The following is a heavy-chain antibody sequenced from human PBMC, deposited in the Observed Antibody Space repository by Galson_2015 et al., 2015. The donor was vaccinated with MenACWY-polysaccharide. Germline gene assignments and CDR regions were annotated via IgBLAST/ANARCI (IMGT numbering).Heavy chain of an antibody. CDR2: ITGSGDRT. J-gene: IGHJ4*02. CDR1: GFTFGGSG. Sequence: LRLSCAASGFTFGGSGMGWVRQAPGRGLQWVSSITGSGDRTFYADSVKGRFTISRDNSKNTLFLQLNGLRAEDTALYYCTKSFTTSWHSWGLGTLVTVSS. V-gene: IGHV3-23*01. D-gene: IGHD2-2*01. CDR3: TKSFTTSWHS.